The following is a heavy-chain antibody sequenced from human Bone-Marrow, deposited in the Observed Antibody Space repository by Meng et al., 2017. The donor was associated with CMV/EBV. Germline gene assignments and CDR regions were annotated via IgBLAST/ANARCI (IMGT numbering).Heavy chain of an antibody. CDR2: IKQDESEK. D-gene: IGHD2-8*01. CDR1: GFTFSRYW. J-gene: IGHJ6*02. CDR3: ARVKYCTNGVCYEDYYYYGMDV. Sequence: GESLKISCAASGFTFSRYWMSWVRQAPGKGLEWVASIKQDESEKYYVDSVKGRFTISRDNAKNSLYLQMNSLRAEDTALYYCARVKYCTNGVCYEDYYYYGMDVWGQGTTVTVSS. V-gene: IGHV3-7*03.